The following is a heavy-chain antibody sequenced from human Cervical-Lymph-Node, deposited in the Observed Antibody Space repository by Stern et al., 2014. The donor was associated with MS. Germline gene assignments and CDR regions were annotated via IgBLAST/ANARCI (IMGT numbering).Heavy chain of an antibody. CDR3: VRDRVVYSGYDRGMDV. D-gene: IGHD5-12*01. CDR1: GFTFSDYY. CDR2: ISGSSSPI. Sequence: VQLLESGGGLVKPGGSLRLSCAASGFTFSDYYLSWIRLAPGKGLERVSYISGSSSPICYAASVKGRFPVSRDNAKNSLYLQMNSLRVEDTAVYYCVRDRVVYSGYDRGMDVWGQGTTVTVSS. J-gene: IGHJ6*02. V-gene: IGHV3-11*01.